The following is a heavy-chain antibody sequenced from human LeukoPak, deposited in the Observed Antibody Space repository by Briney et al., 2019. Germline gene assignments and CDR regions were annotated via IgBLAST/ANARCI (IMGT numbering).Heavy chain of an antibody. V-gene: IGHV3-73*01. Sequence: GGSLRPSCVVSGFTISDAAMHWVRQASGTGLEWVARIRGKGNNYATTYAASVEGRFTISRDDSKKTAFLQMNSLKVEDTAVYYCTARSDTYGHFDYWGQGILVTVSS. CDR3: TARSDTYGHFDY. CDR2: IRGKGNNYAT. J-gene: IGHJ4*02. D-gene: IGHD5-18*01. CDR1: GFTISDAA.